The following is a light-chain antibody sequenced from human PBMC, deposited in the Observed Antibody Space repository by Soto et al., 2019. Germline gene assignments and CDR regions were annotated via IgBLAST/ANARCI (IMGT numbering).Light chain of an antibody. CDR2: GAS. Sequence: EIVLTQSPGTLSLSPGGRATLSCRASQSVRSTSLVWYQQKPAQAPRLLIYGASSRATGIPDRFSGGGSGTDFTLTISRLEPEDFAVYYCQHYNSSPPITFGQGTRLEIK. J-gene: IGKJ5*01. V-gene: IGKV3-20*01. CDR1: QSVRSTS. CDR3: QHYNSSPPIT.